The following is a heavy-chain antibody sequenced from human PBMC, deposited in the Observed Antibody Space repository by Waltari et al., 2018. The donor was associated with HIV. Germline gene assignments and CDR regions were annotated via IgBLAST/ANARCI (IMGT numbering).Heavy chain of an antibody. V-gene: IGHV4-39*01. CDR2: IHYNGST. Sequence: QLQLRESGPGLVKPLGTLSLTCIVSGGSISRSFYYWGWIRQTPGKGLEWIASIHYNGSTHYNPSLKSRVVISVDTSKNQFSLKLTSVTAADTAAYYCSRKGYLGGRYFQYWGQGSLVTVSS. CDR3: SRKGYLGGRYFQY. J-gene: IGHJ1*01. D-gene: IGHD3-16*01. CDR1: GGSISRSFYY.